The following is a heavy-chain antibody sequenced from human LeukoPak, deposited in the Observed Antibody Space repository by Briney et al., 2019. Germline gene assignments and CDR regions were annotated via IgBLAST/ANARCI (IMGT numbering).Heavy chain of an antibody. CDR3: ASVRFGPTIHGYFQH. V-gene: IGHV1-8*03. Sequence: ASVKVSCKASGYTFTSYDINWVRQATGQGLEWMGWMNPNSGNTGYAQKFQGRVTITRNTSISTAYMELSSLRSEDTAVYYCASVRFGPTIHGYFQHWGQGTLVTVSS. CDR1: GYTFTSYD. D-gene: IGHD3-10*01. CDR2: MNPNSGNT. J-gene: IGHJ1*01.